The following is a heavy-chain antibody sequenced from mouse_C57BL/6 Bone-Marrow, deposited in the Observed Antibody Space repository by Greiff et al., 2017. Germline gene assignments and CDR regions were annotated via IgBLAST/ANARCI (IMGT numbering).Heavy chain of an antibody. V-gene: IGHV1-64*01. CDR1: GYTFTSYW. Sequence: QVQLKQPGAELVQPGASVKLSCKASGYTFTSYWMHWVKQRPGQGLEWIGMIHPNSGSTNSNEKFKSKATLTVDKSSSTAYMQLSSLTSEDSAVYYCARDGYSWYFDVWGTGTTVTVAS. CDR3: ARDGYSWYFDV. J-gene: IGHJ1*03. CDR2: IHPNSGST. D-gene: IGHD2-3*01.